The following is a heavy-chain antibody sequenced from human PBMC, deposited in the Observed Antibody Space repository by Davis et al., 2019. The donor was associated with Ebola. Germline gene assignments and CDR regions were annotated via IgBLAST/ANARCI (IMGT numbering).Heavy chain of an antibody. D-gene: IGHD2-21*01. Sequence: ASVKVSCKASGYTFTSYGISWVRQAPGQGLEWMGWINPNSGGTNYAQKFQGRVTMTRDTSISTAYMELSRLRSDDTAVYYCARVGETRGTYFDYWGQGTLVTVSS. J-gene: IGHJ4*02. CDR2: INPNSGGT. CDR3: ARVGETRGTYFDY. CDR1: GYTFTSYG. V-gene: IGHV1-2*02.